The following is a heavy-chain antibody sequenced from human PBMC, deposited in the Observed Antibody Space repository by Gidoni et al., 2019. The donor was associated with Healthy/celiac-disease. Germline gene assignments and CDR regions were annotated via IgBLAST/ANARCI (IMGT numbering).Heavy chain of an antibody. Sequence: QVQLVQSGAEVKKPGASVKVSCKASGYTFTGYYMHWVRQAPGQGLEWMGWINPNSGGTNYAQKCQGWVTMTRDTSISTAYMELSRLRSDDTAVYYCAREYSYGPGGFDYWGQGTLVTVSS. D-gene: IGHD5-18*01. V-gene: IGHV1-2*04. CDR2: INPNSGGT. J-gene: IGHJ4*02. CDR3: AREYSYGPGGFDY. CDR1: GYTFTGYY.